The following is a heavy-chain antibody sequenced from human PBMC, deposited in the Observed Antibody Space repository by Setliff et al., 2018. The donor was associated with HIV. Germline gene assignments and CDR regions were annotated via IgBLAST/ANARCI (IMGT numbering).Heavy chain of an antibody. J-gene: IGHJ4*02. CDR1: GFTFDDYG. V-gene: IGHV3-30*18. Sequence: GGSLRLSCTASGFTFDDYGMSWVRQAPGKGLEWVAVISNDGRIRHFADSVKGRFTISRDNSKSTVYLQMDSLRADDSAVYYCTKDFRVTGSPGGVNYFDYWGQGTLVTVSS. CDR2: ISNDGRIR. CDR3: TKDFRVTGSPGGVNYFDY. D-gene: IGHD3-16*01.